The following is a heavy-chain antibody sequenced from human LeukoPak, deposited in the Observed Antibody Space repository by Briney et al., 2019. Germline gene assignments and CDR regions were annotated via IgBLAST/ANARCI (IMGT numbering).Heavy chain of an antibody. CDR2: ISAYNGNT. CDR3: ARIESSNWYFDL. CDR1: GYAFTSYG. V-gene: IGHV1-18*01. J-gene: IGHJ2*01. D-gene: IGHD2/OR15-2a*01. Sequence: ASVKVSCKASGYAFTSYGISWVRQAPGQGLEWMGWISAYNGNTNYAQKLQGRVTMTTDTSTSTAYMELRSLRSDDTAVYYCARIESSNWYFDLWGRGTLVTVSS.